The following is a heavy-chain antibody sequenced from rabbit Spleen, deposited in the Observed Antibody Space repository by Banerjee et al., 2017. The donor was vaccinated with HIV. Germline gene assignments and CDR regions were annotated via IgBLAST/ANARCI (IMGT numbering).Heavy chain of an antibody. J-gene: IGHJ4*01. V-gene: IGHV1S40*01. CDR3: ASAYSDVYFNL. D-gene: IGHD6-1*01. CDR2: IGAGSGTT. CDR1: GFSFSSGYY. Sequence: QQLVESGGGLVKPGASLTLTCKASGFSFSSGYYMYWVRQAPGKGLEWIGCIGAGSGTTYYASWVNGRFTISKTSSTTVTLQMTSLTAADTATYFCASAYSDVYFNLWGPGTLVTVS.